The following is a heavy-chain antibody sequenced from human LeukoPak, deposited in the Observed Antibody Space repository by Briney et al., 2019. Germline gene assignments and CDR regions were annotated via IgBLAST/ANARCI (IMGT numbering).Heavy chain of an antibody. CDR1: GFTFSTYW. D-gene: IGHD2-2*01. CDR3: ARHSRPVAPAATEWFDP. J-gene: IGHJ5*02. CDR2: IYPGDSDT. Sequence: GGSLRLSCAASGFTFSTYWMSWVRQMPGKGLEWMGIIYPGDSDTRYSPSFQGQVTISADKSISTAYLQWSSLKASDTAMYYCARHSRPVAPAATEWFDPWGQGTLVTVSS. V-gene: IGHV5-51*01.